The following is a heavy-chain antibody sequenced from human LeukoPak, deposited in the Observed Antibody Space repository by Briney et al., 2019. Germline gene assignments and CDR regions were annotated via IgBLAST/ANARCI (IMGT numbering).Heavy chain of an antibody. V-gene: IGHV3-21*04. CDR2: ISSSSSYI. CDR3: AKDIRPWEQWLVRALDY. D-gene: IGHD6-19*01. J-gene: IGHJ4*02. Sequence: NSGGSLILSCAASGFTFSSYSMNWVRQAPGKGLEWVSSISSSSSYIYYADSVKGRFTISRDNAKNSLYLQMNSLRAEDTALYYCAKDIRPWEQWLVRALDYWGQGTLVTVSS. CDR1: GFTFSSYS.